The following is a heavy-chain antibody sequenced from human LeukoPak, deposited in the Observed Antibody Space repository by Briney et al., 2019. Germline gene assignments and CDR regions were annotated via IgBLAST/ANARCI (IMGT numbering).Heavy chain of an antibody. V-gene: IGHV1-69*13. D-gene: IGHD3-22*01. J-gene: IGHJ4*02. CDR3: AREGGGYYNTSGYGYYFDY. CDR2: IITIFGTA. CDR1: GGTFTSYA. Sequence: ASVKVSCKASGGTFTSYAISWVRQAQGQGHEWMGGIITIFGTANYAQKYQGRGTITADEYKSKDYMELSSLRSEYTAVYYCAREGGGYYNTSGYGYYFDYWGQGTLVTVSS.